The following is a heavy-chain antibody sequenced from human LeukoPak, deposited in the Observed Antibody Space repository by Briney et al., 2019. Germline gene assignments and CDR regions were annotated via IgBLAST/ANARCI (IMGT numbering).Heavy chain of an antibody. D-gene: IGHD2-15*01. CDR2: ISSSSSYI. V-gene: IGHV3-21*01. J-gene: IGHJ3*02. Sequence: PGGSLRLSCAASGFTVSSNYMSWVRQAPGKGLEWVSSISSSSSYIYYADSVKGRFTISRDNAKNSLYLQMNSLRAEDTAVYYCASDCSGGSCYSRISKLDAFDIWGQGTMVTVSS. CDR1: GFTVSSNY. CDR3: ASDCSGGSCYSRISKLDAFDI.